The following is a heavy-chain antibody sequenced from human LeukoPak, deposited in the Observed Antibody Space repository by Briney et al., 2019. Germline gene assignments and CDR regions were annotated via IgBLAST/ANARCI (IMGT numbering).Heavy chain of an antibody. CDR1: GGSISSGSYY. Sequence: PSQTMSLTCTVSGGSISSGSYYWSWIRQPPGRGLEWIGEINHSGSTNYNPSLKSRVTISVDTSKNQFSLKLSSVTAADTAVYYCARGPRIAVAGTRWFDPWGQGTLVTVSS. CDR2: INHSGST. D-gene: IGHD6-19*01. J-gene: IGHJ5*02. V-gene: IGHV4-39*07. CDR3: ARGPRIAVAGTRWFDP.